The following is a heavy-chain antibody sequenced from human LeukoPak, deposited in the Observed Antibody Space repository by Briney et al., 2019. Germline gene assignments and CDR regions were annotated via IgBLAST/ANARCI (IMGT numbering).Heavy chain of an antibody. CDR2: ISAYNGNT. J-gene: IGHJ4*02. D-gene: IGHD1-7*01. CDR1: GYTFTSYG. V-gene: IGHV1-18*01. CDR3: ARSPYNWNYEYYFDY. Sequence: GASVKVSCKASGYTFTSYGISWVRQDPGQGLEWMGWISAYNGNTNYAQKLQGRVTMTTDTSTSTAYMELRSLRSDDTAVYYCARSPYNWNYEYYFDYWGQGTLVTVSS.